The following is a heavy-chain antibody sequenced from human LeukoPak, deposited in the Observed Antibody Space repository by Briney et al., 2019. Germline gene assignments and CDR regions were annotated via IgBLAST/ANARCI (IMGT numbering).Heavy chain of an antibody. V-gene: IGHV3-21*06. CDR2: ISSSSGYI. CDR3: AREEGGQWLEFVY. CDR1: GFTFSSYS. J-gene: IGHJ4*02. Sequence: GGSLRLSCAASGFTFSSYSMNWVRQAPGKGLEWVSSISSSSGYIYYADSVKGRFTISRDNAKNSLYLQMNSLRAEDTAVYYCAREEGGQWLEFVYWGQGTLVTVSS. D-gene: IGHD6-19*01.